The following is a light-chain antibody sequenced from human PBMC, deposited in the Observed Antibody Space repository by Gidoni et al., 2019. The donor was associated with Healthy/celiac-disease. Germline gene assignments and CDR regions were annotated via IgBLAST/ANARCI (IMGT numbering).Light chain of an antibody. Sequence: DIQMTQSPSTLSASVGDRVTITCRASQSISSWLAWYQQKPGKAPKLLIYDAYSLESGFPSRFSGSGSGTEFTLTISSLQPDDFATYYCQQYTTFGQGTKVEIK. CDR1: QSISSW. CDR2: DAY. J-gene: IGKJ1*01. V-gene: IGKV1-5*01. CDR3: QQYTT.